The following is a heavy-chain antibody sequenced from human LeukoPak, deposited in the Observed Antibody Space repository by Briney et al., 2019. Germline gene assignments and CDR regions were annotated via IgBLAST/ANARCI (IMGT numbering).Heavy chain of an antibody. CDR3: ASVRTIFGVVIYRLFDY. V-gene: IGHV4-39*01. CDR2: IYYSGST. CDR1: GGSISSSSYY. D-gene: IGHD3-3*01. Sequence: PSETLSLTCTVSGGSISSSSYYWGWIRQPPGKGLEWIGSIYYSGSTYYNPSLKSRVTISVDTSKNQFSLKLSSVTAADTAVYYCASVRTIFGVVIYRLFDYWGQGTLVTVSS. J-gene: IGHJ4*02.